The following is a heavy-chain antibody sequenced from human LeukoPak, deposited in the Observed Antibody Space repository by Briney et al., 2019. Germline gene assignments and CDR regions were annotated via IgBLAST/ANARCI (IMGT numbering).Heavy chain of an antibody. CDR3: ARSYSSSWIDY. J-gene: IGHJ4*02. Sequence: SETLSLTCTVSGGSISSYYWSWIRQPPGRGLEWIGYVYYSGNTNYNPSLKSRVTMSVDTSKNQFSLNPSSVTAADTAVYYCARSYSSSWIDYWGQGALVTVSS. CDR2: VYYSGNT. V-gene: IGHV4-59*01. D-gene: IGHD6-13*01. CDR1: GGSISSYY.